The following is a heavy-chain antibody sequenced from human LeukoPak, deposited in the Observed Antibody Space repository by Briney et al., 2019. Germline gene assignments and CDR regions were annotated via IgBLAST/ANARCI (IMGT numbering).Heavy chain of an antibody. CDR3: ARDKGSDEGSKFDY. Sequence: SVKVSCKASGGTFSSYAISWVRQAPGQGLEWMGGIIPIFGTANYAQKFQGRVTITADESTSTAYMELSSLRSEDTAVYYCARDKGSDEGSKFDYWGQGTLVTVSS. V-gene: IGHV1-69*13. CDR1: GGTFSSYA. CDR2: IIPIFGTA. J-gene: IGHJ4*02.